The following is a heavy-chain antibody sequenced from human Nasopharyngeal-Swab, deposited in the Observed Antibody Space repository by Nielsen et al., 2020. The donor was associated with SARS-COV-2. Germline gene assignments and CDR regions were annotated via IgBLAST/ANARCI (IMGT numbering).Heavy chain of an antibody. CDR2: IKSKTDGGTT. V-gene: IGHV3-15*01. CDR1: GFTFGNAW. J-gene: IGHJ4*02. Sequence: GGSLRLSCEASGFTFGNAWMSWVRQAPGKGLEWVGRIKSKTDGGTTDYAAPVKGRFTISRDDSKNTLYLQMNSLKTEDTAVYYCTTEALLWFGELQKWGQGTRVTVSS. CDR3: TTEALLWFGELQK. D-gene: IGHD3-10*01.